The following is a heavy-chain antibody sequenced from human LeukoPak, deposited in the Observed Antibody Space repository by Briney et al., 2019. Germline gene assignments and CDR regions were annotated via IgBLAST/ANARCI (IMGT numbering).Heavy chain of an antibody. J-gene: IGHJ6*03. V-gene: IGHV3-20*04. Sequence: GGSLRLSCAASGFTFDDYGMSWVRQAPGKGLEWVSGINWNGGSTGYADSVKGRFTISRDNAKNSLYLQMNSLRAEDTALYYCARRAVAGTYYYYYYMDVWGKGTTVTVSS. D-gene: IGHD6-19*01. CDR1: GFTFDDYG. CDR3: ARRAVAGTYYYYYYMDV. CDR2: INWNGGST.